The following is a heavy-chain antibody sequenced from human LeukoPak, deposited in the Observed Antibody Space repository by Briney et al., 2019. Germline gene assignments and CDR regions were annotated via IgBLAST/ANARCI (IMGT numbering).Heavy chain of an antibody. Sequence: GGSLRLSCAVSGFPFSSYAMHWVRQAPGKGLEWVAVIWSDGTQQYYVDSVKGRFTIFRDSSKNTLYLQMDSLRAEDTAVYYCVRENDSNGYYFYWGQGTLVTVSS. CDR2: IWSDGTQQ. CDR1: GFPFSSYA. J-gene: IGHJ4*02. D-gene: IGHD3-22*01. V-gene: IGHV3-33*01. CDR3: VRENDSNGYYFY.